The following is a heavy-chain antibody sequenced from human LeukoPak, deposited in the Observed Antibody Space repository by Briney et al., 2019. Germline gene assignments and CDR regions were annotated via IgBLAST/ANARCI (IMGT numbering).Heavy chain of an antibody. CDR3: ARQGFDAFDL. CDR1: GFTFITDT. Sequence: GGSLGVSRAASGFTFITDTWICVRQAPGNRLKWVSSISSGSRYIYYADSVKGRFTISRDDAKNSLYLQMDSLRAEDTAVYHCARQGFDAFDLWGQGTMVTVSS. D-gene: IGHD2-15*01. V-gene: IGHV3-21*01. J-gene: IGHJ3*01. CDR2: ISSGSRYI.